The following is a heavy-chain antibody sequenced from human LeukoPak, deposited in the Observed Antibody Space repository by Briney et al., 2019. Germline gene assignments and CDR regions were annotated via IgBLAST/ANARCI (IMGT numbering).Heavy chain of an antibody. V-gene: IGHV3-30*02. J-gene: IGHJ4*02. Sequence: PGGALRLSCAASGVTFSSVGMHGGRQGPGEGGERVAFIQYDGSKTFYSDSVTPRFTLSRDNSKDTLFLQMNILRAEDTAVYSCAPRHGYTSPSLAYWGQGSLVPVSS. CDR3: APRHGYTSPSLAY. CDR2: IQYDGSKT. CDR1: GVTFSSVG. D-gene: IGHD2-2*02.